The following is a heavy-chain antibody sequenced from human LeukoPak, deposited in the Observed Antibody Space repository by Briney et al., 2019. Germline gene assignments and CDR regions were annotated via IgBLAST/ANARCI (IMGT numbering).Heavy chain of an antibody. J-gene: IGHJ6*03. CDR1: GFTFSSYA. V-gene: IGHV3-23*01. CDR3: AKVIAAAGTYYYYYMDV. D-gene: IGHD6-13*01. Sequence: LPGGSLRLSCAASGFTFSSYAMSWVRQAPGKGLEWVSAISGSGGSTYYADSVKGRFTISRDNSKNTLYLQMNSLRAEDTAVYYCAKVIAAAGTYYYYYMDVWDKGTTVTVSS. CDR2: ISGSGGST.